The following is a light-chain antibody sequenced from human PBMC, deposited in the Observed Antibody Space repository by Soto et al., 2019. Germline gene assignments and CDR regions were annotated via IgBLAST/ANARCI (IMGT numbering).Light chain of an antibody. CDR1: QGISIF. V-gene: IGKV1-9*01. CDR3: QQFHSYPRT. CDR2: AAS. Sequence: DINWTQLPSFRSAPVEARVTITCGASQGISIFLPGYQQKPGKALKLLIFAASSLQSGVPSRFTGSGSGTEFTLTIARLQPEDFATYCCQQFHSYPRTFGQGTKVEIK. J-gene: IGKJ1*01.